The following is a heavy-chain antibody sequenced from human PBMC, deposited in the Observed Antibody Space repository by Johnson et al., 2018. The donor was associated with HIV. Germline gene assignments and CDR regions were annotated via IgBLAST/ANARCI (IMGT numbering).Heavy chain of an antibody. J-gene: IGHJ3*02. Sequence: QVQLVESGGGLVQPGGSLRLSCATSRFTFIRHWMRCVRQAPGKGLEWVSYISSSGSTIYYADSVKGRFTIHRDNPKNSLYLQMNSLGAEDTAVYYCAKTTLMIAAAGGYPFDIWGHGTMVTVSS. CDR2: ISSSGSTI. V-gene: IGHV3-11*01. D-gene: IGHD6-13*01. CDR3: AKTTLMIAAAGGYPFDI. CDR1: RFTFIRHW.